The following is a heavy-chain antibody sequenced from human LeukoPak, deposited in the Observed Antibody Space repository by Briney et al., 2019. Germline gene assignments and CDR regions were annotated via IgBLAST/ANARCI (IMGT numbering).Heavy chain of an antibody. J-gene: IGHJ5*02. Sequence: SETLSLTSAVHGGSFSGYYSSSIRQPPRKRLEWSGQIYHSGSANYNPSLKSRVTISVDTSKNKFSRMRSSMTSADRAVYYCARGRRLLWFGESSNWFDPWGQGTLVTVSS. V-gene: IGHV4-34*01. CDR1: GGSFSGYY. CDR2: IYHSGSA. D-gene: IGHD3-10*01. CDR3: ARGRRLLWFGESSNWFDP.